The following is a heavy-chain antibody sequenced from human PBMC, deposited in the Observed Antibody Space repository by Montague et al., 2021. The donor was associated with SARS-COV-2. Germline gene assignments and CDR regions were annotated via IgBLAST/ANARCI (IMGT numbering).Heavy chain of an antibody. CDR2: IDTSGSP. CDR1: GASISSSY. Sequence: SETLSLTCTVSGASISSSYWGWIRQTAGKGLEWIGRIDTSGSPKYNPSLKSRVTMSLDTSKNQFSLKVNAVTVAATAMYFCARDGRRLYTYGSLDYWGQGILVTVSS. V-gene: IGHV4-4*07. CDR3: ARDGRRLYTYGSLDY. J-gene: IGHJ4*02. D-gene: IGHD5-18*01.